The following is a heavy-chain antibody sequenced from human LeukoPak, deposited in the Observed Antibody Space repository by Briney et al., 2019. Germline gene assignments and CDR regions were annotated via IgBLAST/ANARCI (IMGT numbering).Heavy chain of an antibody. CDR3: ARVIVSYRYDANWFDP. D-gene: IGHD2-8*01. CDR1: GGSISGDGQY. Sequence: SQTLSLTCTVSGGSISGDGQYWSWIRQHPGKGLEWIGYIYYSGNSYYNPSLKSRVTISADTSENQFSLQLNSVTAADTAVYYCARVIVSYRYDANWFDPWGQGTLVTVPS. J-gene: IGHJ5*02. V-gene: IGHV4-31*03. CDR2: IYYSGNS.